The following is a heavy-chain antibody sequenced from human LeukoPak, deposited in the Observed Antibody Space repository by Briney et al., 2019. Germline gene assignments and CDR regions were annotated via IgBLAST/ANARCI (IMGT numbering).Heavy chain of an antibody. CDR1: GGSISSGGYY. Sequence: SETLSLTCTVSGGSISSGGYYWSWIRQHPGKGLEWIGYIYYSGSTYYNPSLKSRVTISVDTSKNQFSLKLSSVTAADTAVYYCARREDYGDNGWFDPWGQGTLVTVSS. V-gene: IGHV4-31*03. CDR3: ARREDYGDNGWFDP. J-gene: IGHJ5*02. D-gene: IGHD4-17*01. CDR2: IYYSGST.